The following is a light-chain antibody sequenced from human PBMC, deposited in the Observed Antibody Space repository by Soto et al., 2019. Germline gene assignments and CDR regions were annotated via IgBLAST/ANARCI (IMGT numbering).Light chain of an antibody. J-gene: IGKJ4*01. V-gene: IGKV3-11*01. CDR3: QQRYNWVS. Sequence: EIVLTQSPVTLYLSPGEGASLSCRASQSVSTSLAWYQQKPGQAPRLLIYDASNRATGIRARFSGSGSGTDFTLIISRLEPEDFAVYYCQQRYNWVSFGGGTKVEIK. CDR1: QSVSTS. CDR2: DAS.